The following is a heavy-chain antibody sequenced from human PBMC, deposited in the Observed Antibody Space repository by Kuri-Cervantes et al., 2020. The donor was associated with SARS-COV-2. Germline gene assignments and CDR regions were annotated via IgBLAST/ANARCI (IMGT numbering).Heavy chain of an antibody. Sequence: GESLKISCAASGFTFSSYSMNWVRQAPGKGLEWVSTISSSSSYIYHADSVKGRFTISRDNAKNSLYLQMNSLRAEDTAVYYCARDWGELGKDYWGQGTLVTVSS. D-gene: IGHD7-27*01. CDR2: ISSSSSYI. J-gene: IGHJ4*02. CDR3: ARDWGELGKDY. CDR1: GFTFSSYS. V-gene: IGHV3-21*01.